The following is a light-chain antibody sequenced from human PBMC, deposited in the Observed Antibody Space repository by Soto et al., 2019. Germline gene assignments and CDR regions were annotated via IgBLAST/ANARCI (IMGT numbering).Light chain of an antibody. CDR1: SSDVGGHNY. CDR3: SSYTSSSTYLV. V-gene: IGLV2-14*01. J-gene: IGLJ2*01. Sequence: QSALTQPASVSGSPGQSITISCTGSSSDVGGHNYVSWYQQHPGKAPKLMISEVSNRPSGVPNRFSGSKSGNTASLTISGLQTEDEADYYCSSYTSSSTYLVFGGGTKLTVL. CDR2: EVS.